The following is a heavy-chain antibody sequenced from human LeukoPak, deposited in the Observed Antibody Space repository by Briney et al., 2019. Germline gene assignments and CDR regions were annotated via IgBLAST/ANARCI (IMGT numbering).Heavy chain of an antibody. Sequence: VSVKVSCKASGYTFTIYDINWVRQATGQGLEWMGWMNPNSGNTGYAQKFQGRVTITRNTSISTSYMELGSLRSEDTAVYYCARAYDFWSGYSALYHFDYWGQGTLVTVSS. D-gene: IGHD3-3*01. V-gene: IGHV1-8*03. J-gene: IGHJ4*02. CDR2: MNPNSGNT. CDR3: ARAYDFWSGYSALYHFDY. CDR1: GYTFTIYD.